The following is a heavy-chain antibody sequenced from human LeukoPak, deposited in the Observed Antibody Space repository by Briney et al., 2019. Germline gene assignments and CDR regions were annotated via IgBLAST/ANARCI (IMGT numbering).Heavy chain of an antibody. Sequence: ASVKVSFKVSGYTLTELSMHGVRQAPGKRREGMGGFDPEDGGTIYAQKFQGRVTMTEDTSTDTAYLELSSQRPDDTAVYYCARGGPGSGWYRGDYWGQGTLVTVSS. CDR1: GYTLTELS. V-gene: IGHV1-24*01. J-gene: IGHJ4*02. CDR3: ARGGPGSGWYRGDY. D-gene: IGHD6-19*01. CDR2: FDPEDGGT.